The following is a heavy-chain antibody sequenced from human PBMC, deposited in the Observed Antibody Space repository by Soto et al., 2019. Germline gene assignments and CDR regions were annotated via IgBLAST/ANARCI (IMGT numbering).Heavy chain of an antibody. CDR3: AAGCSGGSCYSLGYYYGMDV. D-gene: IGHD2-15*01. Sequence: QVQLVQSGAEEKKPGASVKVSCKASGYTFTSYAMHWVRQAPGQRLEWMGWINAGNGNTKYSQKFQGRVTITRDTSASTAYMELSSLRSEDTAVYYCAAGCSGGSCYSLGYYYGMDVWGQGTTVTVSS. CDR2: INAGNGNT. J-gene: IGHJ6*02. CDR1: GYTFTSYA. V-gene: IGHV1-3*05.